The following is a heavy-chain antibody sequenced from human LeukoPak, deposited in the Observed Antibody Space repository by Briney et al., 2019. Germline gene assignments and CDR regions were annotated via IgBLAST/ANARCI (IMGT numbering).Heavy chain of an antibody. J-gene: IGHJ4*02. CDR2: ISGSGGST. D-gene: IGHD6-13*01. Sequence: GGSLRLSCAASGFTFSSYARSWVRQAPGQGLEWVSAISGSGGSTYYADSVKGRFTISRDNSKNTLYLQMNSLRAEDTAVYYCAKDLVSAADPDYWGQGTLVTVSS. CDR1: GFTFSSYA. V-gene: IGHV3-23*01. CDR3: AKDLVSAADPDY.